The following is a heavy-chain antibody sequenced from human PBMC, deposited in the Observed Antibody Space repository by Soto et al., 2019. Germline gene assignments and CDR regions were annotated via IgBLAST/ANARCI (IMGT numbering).Heavy chain of an antibody. J-gene: IGHJ6*02. Sequence: SSETLSLTCTVSGGSISSYYWSWIRQPPGKGLEWIGYIYYSGSTNYNPSLKSRVTISVDTSKNQFSLKLSSVTAADTAVYYCARGARGFGEVVMDVWGQGTTVTVSS. CDR3: ARGARGFGEVVMDV. D-gene: IGHD3-10*01. V-gene: IGHV4-59*01. CDR2: IYYSGST. CDR1: GGSISSYY.